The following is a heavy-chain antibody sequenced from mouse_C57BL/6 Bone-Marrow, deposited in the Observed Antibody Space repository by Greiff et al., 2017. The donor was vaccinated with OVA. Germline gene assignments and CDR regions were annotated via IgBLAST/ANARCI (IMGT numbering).Heavy chain of an antibody. D-gene: IGHD2-4*01. Sequence: EVKLEESGPGLVKPSQSLSLTCSVTGYSITSGYYWNWIRQFPGNKLEWMGYISYDGSNNYNPSLKNRISITRDTSKNQFFLKLNSVTTEDTATYYCARDFDYDYAMDYWGQGTSVTVSS. CDR2: ISYDGSN. V-gene: IGHV3-6*01. CDR1: GYSITSGYY. J-gene: IGHJ4*01. CDR3: ARDFDYDYAMDY.